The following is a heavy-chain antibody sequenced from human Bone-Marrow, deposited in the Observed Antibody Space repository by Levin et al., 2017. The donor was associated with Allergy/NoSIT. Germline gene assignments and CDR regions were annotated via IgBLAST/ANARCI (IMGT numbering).Heavy chain of an antibody. CDR2: IRAKVYSGTT. D-gene: IGHD2-15*01. CDR3: SRNRCAGGTCYHTEPFDF. Sequence: PGGSLRLSCTVSGFTFGDYGLTWFRQAPGKGLEWVGFIRAKVYSGTTEYAASVKGRFTISRDDSNTIAYLQMNSLRTEDTAVYYCSRNRCAGGTCYHTEPFDFWGQGTLVTVSS. J-gene: IGHJ4*02. V-gene: IGHV3-49*03. CDR1: GFTFGDYG.